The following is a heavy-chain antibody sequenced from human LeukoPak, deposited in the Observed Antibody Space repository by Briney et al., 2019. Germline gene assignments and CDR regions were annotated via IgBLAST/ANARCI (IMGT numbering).Heavy chain of an antibody. D-gene: IGHD6-19*01. Sequence: GGSLRLSCAASGFTFSSYSMNWVRQAPGKGLEWVSYISSSSSTIYYADSVKGRFTISRDNAKNSLYLQMNSLRAEDTAVYYCARDVVEQWLVKYYFDYWGQGTLVTVSS. CDR3: ARDVVEQWLVKYYFDY. J-gene: IGHJ4*02. CDR2: ISSSSSTI. CDR1: GFTFSSYS. V-gene: IGHV3-48*01.